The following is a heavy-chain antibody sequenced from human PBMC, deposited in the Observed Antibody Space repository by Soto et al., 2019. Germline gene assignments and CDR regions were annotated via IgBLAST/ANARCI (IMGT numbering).Heavy chain of an antibody. CDR3: AKLVGVDDDWRGNDNITDV. CDR1: GFNFNTFG. V-gene: IGHV3-30*18. J-gene: IGHJ6*02. D-gene: IGHD3-3*01. Sequence: QVQLVESGGGVVQPGRSLRLSCVASGFNFNTFGMHWVRQAPGKGLEWVAVVSYDGTIRKYADSVNGRFTISRDNSKNTQYLQMNSLTTEDTAVYYCAKLVGVDDDWRGNDNITDVWGQGTMVTVSS. CDR2: VSYDGTIR.